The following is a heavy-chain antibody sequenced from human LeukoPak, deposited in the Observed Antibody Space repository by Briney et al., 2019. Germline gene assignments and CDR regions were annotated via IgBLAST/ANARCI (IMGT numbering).Heavy chain of an antibody. D-gene: IGHD2-2*01. J-gene: IGHJ5*02. CDR3: ARDDSRYCSSTSCFPNWFDP. V-gene: IGHV3-30-3*01. CDR2: ISYDGSNK. Sequence: PGRSLRLSCAASGFTFGSYAMHWVRQAPGKGLEWVAVISYDGSNKYYADSVKGRFTISRDNSKNTLYLQMNSLRAEDTAVYYCARDDSRYCSSTSCFPNWFDPWGQGTLVTVSS. CDR1: GFTFGSYA.